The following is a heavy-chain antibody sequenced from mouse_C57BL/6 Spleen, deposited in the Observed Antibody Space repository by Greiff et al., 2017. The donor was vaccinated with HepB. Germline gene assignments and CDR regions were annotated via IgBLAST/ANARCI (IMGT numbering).Heavy chain of an antibody. D-gene: IGHD2-5*01. Sequence: EVQLQQSVAELVRPGASVKLSCTASGFNIKNTYMHWVKQRPEQGLEWIGRIDPANGNPKYAPKFQGKATITADTSSNTAYLQLSSLTSEDTAIYYCARGDHYSKEGYAMDYWGQGTSVTVSS. V-gene: IGHV14-3*01. CDR2: IDPANGNP. J-gene: IGHJ4*01. CDR3: ARGDHYSKEGYAMDY. CDR1: GFNIKNTY.